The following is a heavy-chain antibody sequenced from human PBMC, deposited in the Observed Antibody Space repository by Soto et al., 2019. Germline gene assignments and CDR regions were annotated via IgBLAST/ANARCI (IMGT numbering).Heavy chain of an antibody. V-gene: IGHV4-39*02. D-gene: IGHD3-22*01. CDR1: GGSISSSGYY. J-gene: IGHJ6*02. CDR3: ARDTESYYXDSSGYYLAYYYYGLDV. CDR2: IYYSRST. Sequence: AETLSLTCTVSGGSISSSGYYWGWIRQPPGKGLEWIGSIYYSRSTYYNPSLKSRVTISVDTSKNQFSLKLSSVTAADTAVYYCARDTESYYXDSSGYYLAYYYYGLDVWGQGTTVTVSS.